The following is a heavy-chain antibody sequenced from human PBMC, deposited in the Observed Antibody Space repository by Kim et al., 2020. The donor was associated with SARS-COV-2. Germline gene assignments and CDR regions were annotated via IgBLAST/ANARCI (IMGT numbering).Heavy chain of an antibody. V-gene: IGHV4-59*08. CDR1: GVSIGTYY. CDR2: LYHRGTT. D-gene: IGHD3-22*01. J-gene: IGHJ4*02. CDR3: ARHSYYDSGVFDH. Sequence: SETLSLTCNVSGVSIGTYYWSWIRQPPGKGLEWIGSLYHRGTTDYNPSLKSRVTTSLDTSRNQLSLRLSSVTAADTAVYHCARHSYYDSGVFDHWGQGILVTVSS.